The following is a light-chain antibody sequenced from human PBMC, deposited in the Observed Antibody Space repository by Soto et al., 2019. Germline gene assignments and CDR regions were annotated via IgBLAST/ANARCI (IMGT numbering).Light chain of an antibody. J-gene: IGLJ1*01. CDR2: DVS. V-gene: IGLV2-14*01. Sequence: QAVLTQPASVSASPGQSITISCTGTSSDVGGYNYVSWYQQHQGKVPKLMIYDVSNRPSGVSNRFSGSKSGNTASLTISGLQAEDEADYYCSSYTSSSTYVLGTGPKVTVL. CDR3: SSYTSSSTYV. CDR1: SSDVGGYNY.